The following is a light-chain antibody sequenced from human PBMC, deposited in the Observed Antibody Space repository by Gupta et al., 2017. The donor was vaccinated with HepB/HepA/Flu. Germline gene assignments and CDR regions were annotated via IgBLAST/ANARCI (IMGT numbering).Light chain of an antibody. CDR3: NSRDSSGNYVV. V-gene: IGLV3-19*01. J-gene: IGLJ2*01. Sequence: SSELTQDPAVSVALGQTVRITCQGDSLRSYYASWYQQKQGQAPVLVIYGKNNRPSGIPDRFSGSSSGNTASLTITGAQAEDEADYYCNSRDSSGNYVVFGGGTKLTVL. CDR1: SLRSYY. CDR2: GKN.